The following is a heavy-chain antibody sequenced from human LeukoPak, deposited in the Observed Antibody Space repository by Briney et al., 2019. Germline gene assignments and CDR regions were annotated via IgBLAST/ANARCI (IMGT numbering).Heavy chain of an antibody. V-gene: IGHV1-2*02. D-gene: IGHD6-13*01. CDR1: GYSFTGYY. J-gene: IGHJ4*02. CDR2: INPNSGGT. Sequence: ASVKVSCKASGYSFTGYYMHWVRRAPGQGLEWMGWINPNSGGTNYAQKFQGRVTMTRDTSISTAYMELSRLRSDDTAVYYCVRPSIAAAGAFGYWGQGTLVTVSS. CDR3: VRPSIAAAGAFGY.